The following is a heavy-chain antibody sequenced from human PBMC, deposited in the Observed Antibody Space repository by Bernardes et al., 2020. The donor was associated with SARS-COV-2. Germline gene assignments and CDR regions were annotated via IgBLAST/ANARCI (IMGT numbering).Heavy chain of an antibody. V-gene: IGHV3-21*01. Sequence: GGSLRLSCAASGVTLSSNTMDWVRQAPGKGLEWVASIGSSGVHTFYADSVRGRFTISRDNAKNSLYLQMNSLRADDTAVYFCAKEIRGFSGYDFWGQGTPVTDSS. CDR2: IGSSGVHT. J-gene: IGHJ4*02. D-gene: IGHD5-12*01. CDR1: GVTLSSNT. CDR3: AKEIRGFSGYDF.